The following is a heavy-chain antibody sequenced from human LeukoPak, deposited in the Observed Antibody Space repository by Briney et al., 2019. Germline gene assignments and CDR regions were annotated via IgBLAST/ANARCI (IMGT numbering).Heavy chain of an antibody. CDR1: GFTYSSYA. Sequence: PGGSLRLSCAASGFTYSSYAIHWVRQAPGKGLEWVAVISYDGSNKYYADSVKGRFTISRDNSKNTLYLQMNSLRAEDTAVYYCARETLPGDYYYGMDVWGQGTTVTVSS. D-gene: IGHD1-14*01. CDR2: ISYDGSNK. J-gene: IGHJ6*02. V-gene: IGHV3-30-3*01. CDR3: ARETLPGDYYYGMDV.